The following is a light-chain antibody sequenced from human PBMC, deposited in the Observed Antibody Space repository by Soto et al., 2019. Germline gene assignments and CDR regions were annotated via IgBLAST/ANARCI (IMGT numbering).Light chain of an antibody. J-gene: IGLJ2*01. CDR3: CSYAGSSTHVV. CDR2: EGS. Sequence: QSVLTQPASVSGSPGQSITISCTGTSSDVGSYNLVSWYQQHPGKAPKLMIYEGSKRPSGVSNRCSGSKSGNTASLTISGLQAEDEADYYCCSYAGSSTHVVFGGGTKLTVL. V-gene: IGLV2-23*01. CDR1: SSDVGSYNL.